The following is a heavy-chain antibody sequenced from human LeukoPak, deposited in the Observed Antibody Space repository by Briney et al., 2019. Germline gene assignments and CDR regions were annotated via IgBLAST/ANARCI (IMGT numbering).Heavy chain of an antibody. J-gene: IGHJ6*03. CDR3: ARVVTYYYYYYMDV. CDR2: IYTSGST. Sequence: PSETLSLTCTVSGGSISSGSYYWSWIRQPAGKGLEWIGRIYTSGSTNYNPSLKSRVTISVDTSKNQFSLKLSSVTAADTAVYYCARVVTYYYYYYMDVWGKGTTVTVSS. D-gene: IGHD5-18*01. CDR1: GGSISSGSYY. V-gene: IGHV4-61*02.